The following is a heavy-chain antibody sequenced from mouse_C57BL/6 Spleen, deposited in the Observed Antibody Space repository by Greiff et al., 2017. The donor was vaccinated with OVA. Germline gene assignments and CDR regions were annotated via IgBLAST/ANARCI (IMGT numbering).Heavy chain of an antibody. CDR3: ARGTFYAMDY. CDR2: NHPNSGST. J-gene: IGHJ4*01. Sequence: QVQLQQPGAELVKPGASVKLSCKASGYTFTSYWMHWVKQRPGQGLEWIGMNHPNSGSTKYNEKFKSKATLTVDKSPSTAYTQLSSLTSEDSAVYYCARGTFYAMDYWGQGTSVTVSS. CDR1: GYTFTSYW. D-gene: IGHD3-3*01. V-gene: IGHV1-64*01.